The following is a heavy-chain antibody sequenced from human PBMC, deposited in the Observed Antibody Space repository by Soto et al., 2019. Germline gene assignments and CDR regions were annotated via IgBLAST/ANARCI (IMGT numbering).Heavy chain of an antibody. CDR2: IYYSGST. D-gene: IGHD5-18*01. CDR1: GGSISSYY. Sequence: SETLSLTCTVSGGSISSYYWSWIRQPPVKGLEWIGYIYYSGSTNYNPSLKSRVTISVDTSKNQFSLKLSSVTAADTAVYYCAGQYSFGSYGMDVWGQGTTVTVS. CDR3: AGQYSFGSYGMDV. V-gene: IGHV4-59*08. J-gene: IGHJ6*02.